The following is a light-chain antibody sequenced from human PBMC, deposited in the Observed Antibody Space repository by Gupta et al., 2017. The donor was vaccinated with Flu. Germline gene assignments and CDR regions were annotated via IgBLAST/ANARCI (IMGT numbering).Light chain of an antibody. CDR2: AAS. Sequence: PSSLSASVGDRVTITCRASQSISSYLNWYQQKPGKAPKLLIYAASSLQSGVPSRCSGSGSGTDFTLTISSLQPEDFATYYCQQSYSTPLTFGGGTKVEIK. CDR3: QQSYSTPLT. J-gene: IGKJ4*01. CDR1: QSISSY. V-gene: IGKV1-39*01.